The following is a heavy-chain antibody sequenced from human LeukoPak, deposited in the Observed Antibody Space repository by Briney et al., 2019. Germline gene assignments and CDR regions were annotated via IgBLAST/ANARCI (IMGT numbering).Heavy chain of an antibody. CDR2: IYYSGST. D-gene: IGHD2-2*02. CDR3: ARGCVLGSTSCYTGWFDP. Sequence: SQTLSLTCTVSGGSISSGDYYWSWIRQPPGKGLEWIGYIYYSGSTYYNPSLQSRVTISVDTSKNQFSLKLSSGTAADTAVYYCARGCVLGSTSCYTGWFDPWGQGTLVTVSS. CDR1: GGSISSGDYY. V-gene: IGHV4-30-4*08. J-gene: IGHJ5*02.